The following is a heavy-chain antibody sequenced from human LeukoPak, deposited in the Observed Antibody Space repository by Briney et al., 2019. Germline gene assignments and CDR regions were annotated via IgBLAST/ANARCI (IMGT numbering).Heavy chain of an antibody. D-gene: IGHD2-2*01. CDR2: INHSGST. J-gene: IGHJ4*02. CDR3: ARGGGCSSTSCYPS. V-gene: IGHV4-34*01. Sequence: SETLSLTCAVYGGSFSGYYWSWIRQPPGKGLECIGEINHSGSTNYNPSLKSRVTISVDTSKNKFSLKLSSVTAADTAVYYCARGGGCSSTSCYPSWGQGTLVTVSS. CDR1: GGSFSGYY.